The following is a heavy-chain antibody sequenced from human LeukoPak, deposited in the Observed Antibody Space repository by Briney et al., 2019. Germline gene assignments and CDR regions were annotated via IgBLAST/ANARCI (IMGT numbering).Heavy chain of an antibody. Sequence: PSETLSLTCAVYGGSFSGYYWSWIRQPPGKGLEWIGEINHSGSTNYNPSLKSRVTISVDTSKNQFSLELSSVTAADTAVYYCARLCSSTSCYGYPYFDYWGQGTLVTVSS. J-gene: IGHJ4*02. CDR1: GGSFSGYY. D-gene: IGHD2-2*01. CDR3: ARLCSSTSCYGYPYFDY. CDR2: INHSGST. V-gene: IGHV4-34*01.